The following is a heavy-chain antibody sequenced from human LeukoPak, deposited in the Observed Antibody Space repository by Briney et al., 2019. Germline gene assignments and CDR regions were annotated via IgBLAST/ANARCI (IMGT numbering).Heavy chain of an antibody. J-gene: IGHJ4*02. CDR1: DRPFPRTNS. CDR3: SRESGAFCPFGY. V-gene: IGHV4/OR15-8*01. CDR2: ISLPGHT. Sequence: SQTLSLTSHAHDRPFPRTNSPRLVRQPPGQGLEQLGEISLPGHTNHTPSLNGRVPMSLDESRNQLSLDLPSVTAADPAIYYCSRESGAFCPFGYWAQGTLVIVPP. D-gene: IGHD1-26*01.